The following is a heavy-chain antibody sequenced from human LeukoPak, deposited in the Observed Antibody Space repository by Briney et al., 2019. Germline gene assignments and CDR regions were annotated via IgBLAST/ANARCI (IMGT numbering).Heavy chain of an antibody. D-gene: IGHD1-7*01. Sequence: GGSLRLSCAVSGFIFSSNYMSWVRQAPGKGLEWVSLISSGGSTYYADSVKGRFTISRDNSNNTLYLQMNSLRAEDTAVFYCATGGNYELNYWGQGTLVTVSS. V-gene: IGHV3-53*01. CDR2: ISSGGST. J-gene: IGHJ4*02. CDR3: ATGGNYELNY. CDR1: GFIFSSNY.